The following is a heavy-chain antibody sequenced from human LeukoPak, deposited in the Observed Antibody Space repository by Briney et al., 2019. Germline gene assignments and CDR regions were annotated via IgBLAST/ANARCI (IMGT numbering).Heavy chain of an antibody. V-gene: IGHV1-8*03. CDR2: MNSNSGNT. J-gene: IGHJ5*02. CDR1: GYTFTSYD. Sequence: GASVKVSCKASGYTFTSYDINWVRQATGQGLEWMGWMNSNSGNTGYAQKFQGRVTITRNTSISTAYMELSSLTSEDTAVYYCARAPTRVIRGLIIRGFDPWGQGTLVTVSS. CDR3: ARAPTRVIRGLIIRGFDP. D-gene: IGHD3-10*01.